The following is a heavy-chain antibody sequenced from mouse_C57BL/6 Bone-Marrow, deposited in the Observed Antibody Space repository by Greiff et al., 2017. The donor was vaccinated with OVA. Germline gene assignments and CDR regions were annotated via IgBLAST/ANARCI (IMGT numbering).Heavy chain of an antibody. CDR1: GYSFTDYN. CDR3: AYCSGSSYRYFDV. CDR2: INPNYGTT. J-gene: IGHJ1*03. D-gene: IGHD1-1*01. Sequence: VQLQQSGPELVKPGASVKLSCKASGYSFTDYNMHWVKQSKGKSLEWIGVINPNYGTTSYTQKFKGKATLTVDQSDNTAYMQLNRLTSEESADDYWAYCSGSSYRYFDVWGTGTTVTVSS. V-gene: IGHV1-39*01.